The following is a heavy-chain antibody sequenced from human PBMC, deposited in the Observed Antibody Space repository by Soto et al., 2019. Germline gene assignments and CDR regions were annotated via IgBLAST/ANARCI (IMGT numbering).Heavy chain of an antibody. CDR2: IIPILGIA. V-gene: IGHV1-69*02. CDR1: GGTFSIYT. CDR3: ATVPITMIVVVIGREDYDYGMDG. J-gene: IGHJ6*02. D-gene: IGHD3-22*01. Sequence: SVKVSCKASGGTFSIYTISWVLQAPGEGLEWMGRIIPILGIANYAQKFQGRVTITADKSTSTAYMELSSLRSEDTAVYYCATVPITMIVVVIGREDYDYGMDGWGQGTTVTVSS.